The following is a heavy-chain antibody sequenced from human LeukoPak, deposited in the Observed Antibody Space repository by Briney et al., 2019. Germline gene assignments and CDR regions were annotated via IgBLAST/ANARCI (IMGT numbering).Heavy chain of an antibody. CDR2: INPNSGGT. J-gene: IGHJ4*02. V-gene: IGHV1-2*02. Sequence: ASVNVSCTASGYTFTDYYMHWVRQAPGQGLEWMGWINPNSGGTNYAQKFQGRVTMARDTSISTAYMGLIRLRSDDTAAYYCAREGDGYDSSGYWFDYWGQGTLVTVSS. CDR1: GYTFTDYY. CDR3: AREGDGYDSSGYWFDY. D-gene: IGHD3-22*01.